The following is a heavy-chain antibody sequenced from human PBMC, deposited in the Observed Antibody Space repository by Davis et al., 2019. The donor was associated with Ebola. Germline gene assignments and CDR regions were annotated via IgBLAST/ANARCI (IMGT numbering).Heavy chain of an antibody. CDR3: ARDLGMGRRVDAFDI. J-gene: IGHJ3*02. Sequence: GESLKISCAASGFTFSSYGIHWVRQAPGKGLEWVALISYDGSNKYYADSVKGRFTISRDNSKNTLYLQMNSLRAEDTAVYYCARDLGMGRRVDAFDIWGQGTMVTVSS. CDR1: GFTFSSYG. CDR2: ISYDGSNK. V-gene: IGHV3-30*03. D-gene: IGHD7-27*01.